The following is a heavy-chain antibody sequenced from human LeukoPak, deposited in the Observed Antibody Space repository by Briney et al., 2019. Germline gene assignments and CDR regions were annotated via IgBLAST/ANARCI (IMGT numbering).Heavy chain of an antibody. V-gene: IGHV7-4-1*02. CDR1: GYTFTSYA. J-gene: IGHJ4*02. CDR2: INTNTGNP. CDR3: ARGETLTTVIH. D-gene: IGHD4-17*01. Sequence: ASVKVSCKASGYTFTSYAIHWVRRAPGQGLEWMGWINTNTGNPTYAQGFTGRFVFSLDTSVSTAYLQISSLKAEDTAVYYCARGETLTTVIHWGQGTLVTVSS.